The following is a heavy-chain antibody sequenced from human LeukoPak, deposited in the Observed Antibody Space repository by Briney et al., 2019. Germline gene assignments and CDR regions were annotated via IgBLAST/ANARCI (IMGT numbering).Heavy chain of an antibody. CDR1: GFIFSSYS. Sequence: PGGSLRLSCAASGFIFSSYSMNWVRQAPGKGLEWVSSISSSSYIYYADSVKGRFTISRDNAKNSLYLQMNSLRAEDTAVYYCARDSNYYDSSGYYSYFDYWGQGTLVTVSS. D-gene: IGHD3-22*01. CDR2: ISSSSYI. J-gene: IGHJ4*02. CDR3: ARDSNYYDSSGYYSYFDY. V-gene: IGHV3-21*01.